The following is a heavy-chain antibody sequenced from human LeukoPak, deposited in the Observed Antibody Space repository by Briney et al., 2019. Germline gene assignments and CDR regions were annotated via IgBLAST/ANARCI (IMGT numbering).Heavy chain of an antibody. CDR2: IKSKTDGGTT. CDR1: GFTFSNAW. V-gene: IGHV3-15*07. CDR3: SATYYYDSSEGY. J-gene: IGHJ4*02. Sequence: GGSLRLSCAASGFTFSNAWMNWVRQAPGKGLEWVGRIKSKTDGGTTDYAAPVKGRFTISGDDSKNTLYLQMNSLKTEDTAVYYCSATYYYDSSEGYWGQGTLVTVSS. D-gene: IGHD3-22*01.